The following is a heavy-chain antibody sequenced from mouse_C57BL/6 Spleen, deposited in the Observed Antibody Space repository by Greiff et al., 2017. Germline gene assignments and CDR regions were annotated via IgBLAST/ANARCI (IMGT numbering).Heavy chain of an antibody. V-gene: IGHV1-26*01. D-gene: IGHD2-12*01. CDR1: GYTFTDYY. CDR3: ARREGYYSNWYFDV. J-gene: IGHJ1*03. Sequence: EVQLQQSGPELVKPGASVKISCKASGYTFTDYYMNWVKQSHGKSLEWIGDINPNNGGTSYNQKFKGKDTLTVDKSSSTAYMELRSLTSEDSAVYYCARREGYYSNWYFDVWGTGTTVTVSS. CDR2: INPNNGGT.